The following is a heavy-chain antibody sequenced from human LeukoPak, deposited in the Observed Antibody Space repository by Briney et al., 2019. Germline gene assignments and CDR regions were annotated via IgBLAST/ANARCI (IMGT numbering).Heavy chain of an antibody. D-gene: IGHD2-15*01. CDR1: GFTFSTYS. V-gene: IGHV3-48*01. Sequence: GGSLRLSCAASGFTFSTYSMNWVRQAPGKGLEWVSYISSSSSTIYYADSVKGRFTISRDNAKNSLYLQMNSLRAEDTAVYYCATIRGQYCSGGSCYGPGYWGQGTLVTVSS. J-gene: IGHJ4*02. CDR2: ISSSSSTI. CDR3: ATIRGQYCSGGSCYGPGY.